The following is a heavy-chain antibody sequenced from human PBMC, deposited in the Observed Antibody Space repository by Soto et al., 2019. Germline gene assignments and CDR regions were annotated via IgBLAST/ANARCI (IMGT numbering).Heavy chain of an antibody. J-gene: IGHJ4*02. D-gene: IGHD5-18*01. V-gene: IGHV1-18*01. CDR1: GYTFNEFG. CDR3: ARDVGYSQADYFDD. Sequence: HLLQPGNEVRKPGASVRVSCKASGYTFNEFGITWVRQAPGQGLQWVGRISGHNGNTEYALNFRGRVTLTTDTSTNTAYMDLTSLTRDDTAVYYCARDVGYSQADYFDDWGQGTLVTVSS. CDR2: ISGHNGNT.